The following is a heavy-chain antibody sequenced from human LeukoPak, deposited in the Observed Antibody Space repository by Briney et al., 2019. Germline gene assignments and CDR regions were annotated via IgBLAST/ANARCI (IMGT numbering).Heavy chain of an antibody. D-gene: IGHD3-10*01. CDR3: ARDSSGSLDY. CDR2: ISYDGSNK. CDR1: GFTFSSYA. Sequence: GGSLRLSCAASGFTFSSYAMHWVRQAPGKGLEWVAVISYDGSNKYYADSVKGRFTISRDNSKNTLYLQMNSLRAEDTAVYYCARDSSGSLDYWGQGTLVTVSS. J-gene: IGHJ4*02. V-gene: IGHV3-30-3*01.